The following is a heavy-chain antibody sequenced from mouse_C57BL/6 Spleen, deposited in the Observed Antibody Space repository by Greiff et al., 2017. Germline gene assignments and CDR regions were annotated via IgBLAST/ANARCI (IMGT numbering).Heavy chain of an antibody. CDR3: ARAQLRGYYFDY. Sequence: QVQLKQSGPELVKPGASVKISCKASGYAFRSSWMNWVKQRPGKGLEWIGRIYPGDGDTNYNGKFKGKATLTADKSSSTAHMQLSSLTSEDSAVCVCARAQLRGYYFDYWGQGTTLTVAS. D-gene: IGHD3-2*02. V-gene: IGHV1-82*01. CDR1: GYAFRSSW. CDR2: IYPGDGDT. J-gene: IGHJ2*01.